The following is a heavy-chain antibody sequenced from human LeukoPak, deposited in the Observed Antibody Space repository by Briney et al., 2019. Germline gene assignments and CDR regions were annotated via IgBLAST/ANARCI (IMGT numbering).Heavy chain of an antibody. CDR1: GYTFTGYY. J-gene: IGHJ5*02. D-gene: IGHD4-17*01. V-gene: IGHV1-2*02. Sequence: ASVKVSCKASGYTFTGYYMHWVRQATGQGLEWMGWINPNSGGTNYAQKFQGRVTMTRDTSISTAYMELSGLRSDDTAVYYCARVGDYGDYVWFDPWGQGALVTVSS. CDR2: INPNSGGT. CDR3: ARVGDYGDYVWFDP.